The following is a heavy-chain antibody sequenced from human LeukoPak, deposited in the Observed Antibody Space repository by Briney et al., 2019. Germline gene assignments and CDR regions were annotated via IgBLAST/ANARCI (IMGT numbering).Heavy chain of an antibody. J-gene: IGHJ2*01. D-gene: IGHD4-17*01. CDR1: GFTFSSYG. CDR3: AKMGTVTKKNWYFDL. CDR2: ISYDGSNK. V-gene: IGHV3-30*18. Sequence: PGGSLRLSCAASGFTFSSYGMHWVRQAPGKGLEWVAVISYDGSNKYYADSVKGRFTISRDNSKNTLYLQMNSLRAEDTAVYYCAKMGTVTKKNWYFDLWGRGTLVTVSS.